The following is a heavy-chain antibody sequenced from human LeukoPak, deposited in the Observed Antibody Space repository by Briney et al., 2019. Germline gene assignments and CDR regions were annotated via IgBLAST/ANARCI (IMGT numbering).Heavy chain of an antibody. Sequence: QAGGSLRLSCAASGFTFTTYWMSWVRQAPGKGLEWVANINQDGTEKYYVDSVKGRFTISRDNAKNSLYLQMNSLRVEDTAIYYCAKVAKYYYGSETYYFFAHWGQGTPVTASS. D-gene: IGHD3-10*01. CDR2: INQDGTEK. V-gene: IGHV3-7*01. CDR1: GFTFTTYW. J-gene: IGHJ1*01. CDR3: AKVAKYYYGSETYYFFAH.